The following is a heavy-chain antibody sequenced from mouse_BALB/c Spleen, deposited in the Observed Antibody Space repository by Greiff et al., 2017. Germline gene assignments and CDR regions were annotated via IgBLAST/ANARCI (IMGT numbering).Heavy chain of an antibody. CDR1: GYTFTSYW. Sequence: VQLQQPGAELVKPGASVKLSCKASGYTFTSYWMHWVKQRPGQGLEWIGEINPSNGRTNYNEKFKSKATLTVDKSSSTAYMQLSSLTSEDSAVYYCARFHYYGYVDFWGQGTTLTVSS. D-gene: IGHD1-2*01. V-gene: IGHV1S81*02. CDR2: INPSNGRT. CDR3: ARFHYYGYVDF. J-gene: IGHJ2*01.